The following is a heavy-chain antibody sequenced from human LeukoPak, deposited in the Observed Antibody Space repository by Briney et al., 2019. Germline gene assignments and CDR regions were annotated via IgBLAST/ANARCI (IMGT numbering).Heavy chain of an antibody. CDR3: ARVYDSSGHYPIDY. Sequence: ASVKVSCKASGYTFTSYDINWVRQATGQGLEWMGWTNPNSDNTGYARKFQGRVTITRNTSISTAYMELSSLRSEDTAVYYCARVYDSSGHYPIDYWGQGTLVTVSS. CDR2: TNPNSDNT. CDR1: GYTFTSYD. J-gene: IGHJ4*02. D-gene: IGHD3-22*01. V-gene: IGHV1-8*01.